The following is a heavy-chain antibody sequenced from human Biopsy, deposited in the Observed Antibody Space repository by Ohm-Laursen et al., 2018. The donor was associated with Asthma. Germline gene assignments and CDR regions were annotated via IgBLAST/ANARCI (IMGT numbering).Heavy chain of an antibody. Sequence: SLRLSCSASGFSLDDYAMYWVRQAPGKGLEWVSVIYSGGTSHTAGSVRGRFTISRDYSKNTLYLQMHSLRAEDTAVYYCARGDSSNWSHYYFDYWGQGTLVTVSS. CDR3: ARGDSSNWSHYYFDY. D-gene: IGHD3-22*01. CDR2: IYSGGTS. J-gene: IGHJ4*02. CDR1: GFSLDDYA. V-gene: IGHV3-53*01.